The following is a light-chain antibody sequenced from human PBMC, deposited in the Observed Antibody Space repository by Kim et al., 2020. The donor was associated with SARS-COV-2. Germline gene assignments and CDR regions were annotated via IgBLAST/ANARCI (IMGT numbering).Light chain of an antibody. CDR1: QNILTN. Sequence: EIVMTQSPATPSVSPGERAIVSCRASQNILTNLAWYQQRPGQAPRLLIYSASTRATGIPGRFSGGGSGTEFTLTITSLHSEDSAVYFCQQYNTWPPYTFGQGTKLEI. CDR2: SAS. CDR3: QQYNTWPPYT. J-gene: IGKJ2*01. V-gene: IGKV3-15*01.